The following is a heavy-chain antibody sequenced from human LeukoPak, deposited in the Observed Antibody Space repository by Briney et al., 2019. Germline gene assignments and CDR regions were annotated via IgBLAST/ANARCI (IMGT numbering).Heavy chain of an antibody. J-gene: IGHJ4*02. V-gene: IGHV4-4*09. CDR3: ARHQTYPEEGWLLLNY. CDR1: GGSISSHY. CDR2: IYTSGST. D-gene: IGHD3-9*01. Sequence: PSETLSLTCTVSGGSISSHYWSWIRQPPGKGLEGIGDIYTSGSTNYNTSLKTRATISVDTSTNQFSLMLTSVPAADTAVYYCARHQTYPEEGWLLLNYWGQGTLVTVSS.